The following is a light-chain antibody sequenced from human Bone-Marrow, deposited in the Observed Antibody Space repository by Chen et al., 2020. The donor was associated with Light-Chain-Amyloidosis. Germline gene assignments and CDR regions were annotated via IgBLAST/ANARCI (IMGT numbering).Light chain of an antibody. CDR1: HSVSTS. V-gene: IGKV3-11*01. CDR2: DAS. CDR3: QQRSHWPLT. Sequence: ENVLTQFPATLPLSPGESATLSCRATHSVSTSLAWYQQKVGQPPRLLIYDASSRATGIPARFSGSGSETDFTLTIANVEPDDFAVYYCQQRSHWPLTFGGGTKVEI. J-gene: IGKJ4*01.